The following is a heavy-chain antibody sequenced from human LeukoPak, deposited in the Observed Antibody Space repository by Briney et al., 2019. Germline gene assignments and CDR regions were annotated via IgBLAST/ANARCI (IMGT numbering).Heavy chain of an antibody. CDR2: IYYSGST. J-gene: IGHJ4*02. Sequence: PSETLSLTCTVSGGSISTYYWSWIRQHPGKGLEWIGYIYYSGSTNYNPSLKSRVTISVDTSKNQFSLKLSSVTAADTAVYYCARENYDILAGTAFDYWGQGTLVTVSS. CDR1: GGSISTYY. D-gene: IGHD3-9*01. CDR3: ARENYDILAGTAFDY. V-gene: IGHV4-59*12.